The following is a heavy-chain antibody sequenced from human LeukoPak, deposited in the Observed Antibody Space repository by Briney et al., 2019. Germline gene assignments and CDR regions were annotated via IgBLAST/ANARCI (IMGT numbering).Heavy chain of an antibody. CDR3: AKGAVNGGYGPLHY. J-gene: IGHJ4*02. CDR1: GFTFSSYA. CDR2: ISGCGDTT. V-gene: IGHV3-23*01. D-gene: IGHD5-12*01. Sequence: QPGGSLRLSCAASGFTFSSYAMSWVRQAPGKGLEWVSVISGCGDTTYYAASVKGRFTISRDNSKNTLYLQMNSLRGEDTAVYYCAKGAVNGGYGPLHYWGQGALVTVSS.